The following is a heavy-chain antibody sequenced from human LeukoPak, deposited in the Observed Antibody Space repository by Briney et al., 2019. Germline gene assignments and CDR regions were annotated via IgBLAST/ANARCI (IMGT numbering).Heavy chain of an antibody. V-gene: IGHV3-7*01. Sequence: GGSLRLSCAASGFTFSRRWMSWIRQAPGKGLEWVANINRDGSEKNHVDSVKGRFTISRDNTKNSLYLQINSLRAEDTAVYYCATYDFWSGYSLGYWGQGTLVTVSS. D-gene: IGHD3-3*01. CDR2: INRDGSEK. CDR3: ATYDFWSGYSLGY. J-gene: IGHJ4*02. CDR1: GFTFSRRW.